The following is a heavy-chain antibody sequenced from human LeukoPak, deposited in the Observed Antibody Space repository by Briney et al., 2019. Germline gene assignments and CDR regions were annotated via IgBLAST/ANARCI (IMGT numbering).Heavy chain of an antibody. V-gene: IGHV4-39*01. Sequence: PSETLSLTCTVSGGSISSSSYYWGWIRQPPGKGLEWIGSIYYSGSTYYNPSLKSRVTISVDTSKNQFSLKLSSVTAADTAVYYCARRRLQGSGGRITMVRGVIGYDYWGQGTLVTVSS. D-gene: IGHD3-10*01. J-gene: IGHJ4*02. CDR1: GGSISSSSYY. CDR3: ARRRLQGSGGRITMVRGVIGYDY. CDR2: IYYSGST.